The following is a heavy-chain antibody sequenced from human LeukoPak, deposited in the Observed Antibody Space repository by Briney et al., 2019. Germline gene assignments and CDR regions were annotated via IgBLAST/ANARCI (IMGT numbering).Heavy chain of an antibody. CDR1: GFPFSSYW. V-gene: IGHV3-74*01. J-gene: IGHJ5*02. Sequence: GSLELSWAASGFPFSSYWMHWVRQAPGKGLVWVSRIKSDGSSTSYADSVKGRFTISRDNAKNTLYLQMNSLRADDTAVYYCARESGYHGSGFDPWGQGTLVTVSS. D-gene: IGHD3-10*01. CDR3: ARESGYHGSGFDP. CDR2: IKSDGSST.